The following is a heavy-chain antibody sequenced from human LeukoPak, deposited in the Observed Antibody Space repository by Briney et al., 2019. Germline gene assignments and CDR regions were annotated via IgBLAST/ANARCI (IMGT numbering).Heavy chain of an antibody. CDR3: ASSRRRQLVEYFDY. J-gene: IGHJ4*02. Sequence: SVKVSCKASGGTFSSYAISWVRQAPGQGLEWMGGIIPIFGTANYAQKFQGRVTITTDESTSTAYMELSSLRSEDTAVYYCASSRRRQLVEYFDYWGQGTLVTVSS. CDR1: GGTFSSYA. V-gene: IGHV1-69*05. D-gene: IGHD6-13*01. CDR2: IIPIFGTA.